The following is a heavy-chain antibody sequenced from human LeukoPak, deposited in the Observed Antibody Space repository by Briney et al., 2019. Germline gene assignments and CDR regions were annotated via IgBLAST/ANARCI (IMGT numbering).Heavy chain of an antibody. V-gene: IGHV1-18*01. CDR2: IRTYNGET. CDR1: GYTFNTYG. D-gene: IGHD1-1*01. J-gene: IGHJ4*02. Sequence: GASVKVSCKASGYTFNTYGITWVRQAPGQGLEWMGWIRTYNGETHYAEKLQGRVIMTTDTSTNTAYMELRSLTSDDTAVYYCARALYGNDRVSFTEFDFWGQGTLVTVSS. CDR3: ARALYGNDRVSFTEFDF.